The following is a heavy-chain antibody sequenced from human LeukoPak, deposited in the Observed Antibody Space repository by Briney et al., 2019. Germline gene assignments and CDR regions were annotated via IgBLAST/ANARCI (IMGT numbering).Heavy chain of an antibody. J-gene: IGHJ4*02. CDR3: ARGRIVVVTAFDY. CDR2: IYYSGST. D-gene: IGHD2-21*02. CDR1: GGSISSSSYY. V-gene: IGHV4-39*07. Sequence: SETLSLTCTVSGGSISSSSYYWGWIRQPPGKGLEWIGSIYYSGSTYYNPSLKSRVTISVDTSKNQFSLKLSSVTAADTAVYYCARGRIVVVTAFDYWGQGTLVTVSS.